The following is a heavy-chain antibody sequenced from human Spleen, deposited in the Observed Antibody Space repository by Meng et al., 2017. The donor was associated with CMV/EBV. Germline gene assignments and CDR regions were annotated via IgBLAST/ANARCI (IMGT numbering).Heavy chain of an antibody. D-gene: IGHD6-19*01. Sequence: GSLKISCEASGFSFSSYWMHWVRQAPGKGLVWVAHIHSDGSSTTYADSVKGRFTISRDNAKNTVFLQMHSLGVEDTAVYYCARDSIVVPGRIYYYAMDVWGHGTTVTVSS. CDR2: IHSDGSST. V-gene: IGHV3-74*01. CDR3: ARDSIVVPGRIYYYAMDV. CDR1: GFSFSSYW. J-gene: IGHJ6*02.